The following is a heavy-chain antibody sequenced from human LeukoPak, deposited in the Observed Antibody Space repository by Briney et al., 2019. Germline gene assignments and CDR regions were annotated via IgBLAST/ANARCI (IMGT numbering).Heavy chain of an antibody. CDR3: ASGSPYYYGMDV. J-gene: IGHJ6*02. Sequence: PSQTLSLTCTVSGGSISRYYWSWIRQPPGKGLEWIGYIYYSGSTNYNPSLKSRVTISVDTSKNQFSLKLSSVTAADTAVYYCASGSPYYYGMDVWGQGTTVTVSS. CDR1: GGSISRYY. CDR2: IYYSGST. D-gene: IGHD1-26*01. V-gene: IGHV4-59*08.